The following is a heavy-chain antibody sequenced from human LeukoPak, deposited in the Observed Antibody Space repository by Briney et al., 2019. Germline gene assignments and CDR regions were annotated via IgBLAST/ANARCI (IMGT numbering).Heavy chain of an antibody. D-gene: IGHD6-19*01. CDR2: IYTSGST. CDR1: GASISSYY. CDR3: AREAHLLRLVSPVDS. V-gene: IGHV4-4*07. J-gene: IGHJ4*02. Sequence: SETLSLTCTVFGASISSYYWNWIRQPAGKGLEWIGRIYTSGSTEYNASLKSRVTMSVDTSKNQFSLKLTSVTAADTAVYYCAREAHLLRLVSPVDSGGQETLVTVS.